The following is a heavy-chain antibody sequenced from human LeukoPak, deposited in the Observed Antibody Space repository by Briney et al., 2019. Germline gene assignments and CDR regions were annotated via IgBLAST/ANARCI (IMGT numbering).Heavy chain of an antibody. CDR2: ISAYNGNT. D-gene: IGHD2-15*01. CDR1: GYTFTSYG. V-gene: IGHV1-18*01. CDR3: ASLGYCSGGSCYTNYYYYGMDV. J-gene: IGHJ6*02. Sequence: VASVTVSCKASGYTFTSYGISWVRQAPGQGLEGMGWISAYNGNTNYAQKLQGRVTMTTDTSTSTAYMELRSLRSDDTAVYYCASLGYCSGGSCYTNYYYYGMDVWGQGTTVTVSS.